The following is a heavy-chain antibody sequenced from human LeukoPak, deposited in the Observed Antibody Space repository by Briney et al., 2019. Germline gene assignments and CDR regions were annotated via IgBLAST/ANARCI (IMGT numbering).Heavy chain of an antibody. CDR1: GYIFTSNW. J-gene: IGHJ4*02. D-gene: IGHD6-13*01. Sequence: GESLKISCKGSGYIFTSNWIGWVRQMPGKGLEWMGIINPGDSDTRYSPSFQGQVTISADKSITTAYLQWSSLKASDTAVYYCARDMAAAGTDVFDYWGQGTLVTVSS. CDR2: INPGDSDT. V-gene: IGHV5-51*01. CDR3: ARDMAAAGTDVFDY.